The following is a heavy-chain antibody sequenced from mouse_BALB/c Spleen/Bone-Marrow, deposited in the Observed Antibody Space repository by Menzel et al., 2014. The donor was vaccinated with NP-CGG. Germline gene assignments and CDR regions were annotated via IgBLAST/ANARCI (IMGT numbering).Heavy chain of an antibody. CDR1: GYTFTDYN. CDR2: IYPYNGGT. CDR3: ARATTVGFAY. Sequence: VHVKQSGPELVKPGASVKISCKASGYTFTDYNMHWVKQSHGKSLEWIGYIYPYNGGTGYNQKFKSKATLTVDNSSSTAYMELRSLTSEDSAVYYCARATTVGFAYWGQWTLVTVSA. J-gene: IGHJ3*01. V-gene: IGHV1S29*02. D-gene: IGHD1-1*01.